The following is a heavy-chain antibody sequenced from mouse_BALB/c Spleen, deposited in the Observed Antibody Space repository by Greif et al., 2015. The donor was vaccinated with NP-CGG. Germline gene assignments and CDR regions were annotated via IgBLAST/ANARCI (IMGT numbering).Heavy chain of an antibody. V-gene: IGHV5-6-5*01. CDR2: ISSGGST. CDR3: ARVGGNYEI. Sequence: EVQRVESGGGLVKPGGSLKLSCAASGFTFSSYAMSWVRQTPEKRLEWVASISSGGSTYYPDSVKGRFTISRDNARNILYLQMSSLRSEDTAMYYCARVGGNYEIWGQGTTLTVSS. D-gene: IGHD2-1*01. J-gene: IGHJ2*01. CDR1: GFTFSSYA.